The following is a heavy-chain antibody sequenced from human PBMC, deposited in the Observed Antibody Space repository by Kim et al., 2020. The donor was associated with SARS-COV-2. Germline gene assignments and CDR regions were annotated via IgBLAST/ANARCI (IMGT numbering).Heavy chain of an antibody. CDR2: INSDGSST. CDR1: GFTFSSYW. CDR3: ARGLPKQLGYCSGGSCPTLKKKLDY. V-gene: IGHV3-74*01. J-gene: IGHJ4*02. Sequence: GGSLRLSCAASGFTFSSYWMHWVRQAPGKGLVWVSRINSDGSSTSYADSVKGRFTISRDNAKNTLYLQMNSLRAEDTAVYYCARGLPKQLGYCSGGSCPTLKKKLDYWGQGTLVTVSS. D-gene: IGHD2-15*01.